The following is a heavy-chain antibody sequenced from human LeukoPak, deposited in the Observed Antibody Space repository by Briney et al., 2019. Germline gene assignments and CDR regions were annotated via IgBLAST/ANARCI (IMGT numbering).Heavy chain of an antibody. CDR1: GYTFTGYY. D-gene: IGHD6-19*01. CDR2: INPNSGGT. Sequence: ASVKVSCKASGYTFTGYYMHWVRQAPGQGLEWMGWINPNSGGTNYAQKFQGRVTMTRDTSISTAYMELSRLRSDDTAVYYCARVADSSGWSYYFDYWGQGTLVTVSS. V-gene: IGHV1-2*02. CDR3: ARVADSSGWSYYFDY. J-gene: IGHJ4*02.